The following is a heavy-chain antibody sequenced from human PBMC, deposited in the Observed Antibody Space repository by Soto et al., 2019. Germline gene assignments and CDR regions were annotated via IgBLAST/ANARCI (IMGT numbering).Heavy chain of an antibody. CDR3: ARGFPARGLIWPYYYYYMDV. V-gene: IGHV4-34*01. Sequence: SETLSLTCAVYGGSFSGYYWSWIRQPPGKGLEWIGEINHSGSTNYNPSLKSRVTISVDTSKNQFSLKLSSVTAADTAVYYCARGFPARGLIWPYYYYYMDVWGKGTTVTVSS. D-gene: IGHD3-10*01. CDR1: GGSFSGYY. CDR2: INHSGST. J-gene: IGHJ6*03.